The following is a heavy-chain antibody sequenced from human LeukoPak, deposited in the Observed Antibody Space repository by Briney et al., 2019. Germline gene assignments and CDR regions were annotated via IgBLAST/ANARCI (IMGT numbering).Heavy chain of an antibody. J-gene: IGHJ4*02. V-gene: IGHV4-34*01. CDR3: ARVHNYYDILTGYYGAFDY. D-gene: IGHD3-9*01. CDR2: INHSGST. Sequence: SETLSLTCAVYGGSFSGYYWSWIRQPPGKGLEWIGEINHSGSTNYNPSLKSRVTISVDTSKNQFSLKLSSVTAADTAVYYCARVHNYYDILTGYYGAFDYWGQGTLSPSP. CDR1: GGSFSGYY.